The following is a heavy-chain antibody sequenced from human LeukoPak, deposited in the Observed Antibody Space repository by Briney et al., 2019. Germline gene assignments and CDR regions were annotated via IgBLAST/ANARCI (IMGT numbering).Heavy chain of an antibody. CDR3: ARAGEDSSSWYCRGDANYYFDY. Sequence: SETLSLTCTVSGGSISSYYWSWIRQPAGKGLEWIGRIYTSGSTNYNPPLKSRVTMSVDTSKNQFSLKLSSVTAADTAVYYCARAGEDSSSWYCRGDANYYFDYWGQGTLVTVSS. D-gene: IGHD6-13*01. J-gene: IGHJ4*02. V-gene: IGHV4-4*07. CDR1: GGSISSYY. CDR2: IYTSGST.